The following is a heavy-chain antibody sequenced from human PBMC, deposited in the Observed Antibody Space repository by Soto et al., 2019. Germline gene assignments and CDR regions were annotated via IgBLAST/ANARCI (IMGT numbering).Heavy chain of an antibody. V-gene: IGHV4-30-4*02. D-gene: IGHD1-26*01. CDR3: ATHLGYRRGGGATAPFDF. CDR1: GGSISSGDYY. CDR2: IYYSGST. Sequence: SETLSLTCTVSGGSISSGDYYWSWIRQPPGKGLEWIGYIYYSGSTYYNPSLKSRVTISVDTSKNQFSLKLSSVTAADTAVYYCATHLGYRRGGGATAPFDFWGQGTLVIVSS. J-gene: IGHJ4*02.